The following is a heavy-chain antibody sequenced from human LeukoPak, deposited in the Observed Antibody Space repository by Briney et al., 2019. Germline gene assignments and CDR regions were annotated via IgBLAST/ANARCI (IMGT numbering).Heavy chain of an antibody. CDR3: ARVLVDILTGYNWFDP. D-gene: IGHD3-9*01. V-gene: IGHV4-34*01. J-gene: IGHJ5*02. CDR1: GGSFSGYY. CDR2: INHSGST. Sequence: SETLSLTCAVYGGSFSGYYWSWIRQPPGKGLEWIGEINHSGSTNYNPSLKSRVTISVDTSKNQFSLKLSSVTAADTAVYYCARVLVDILTGYNWFDPWGQGTLVTVSS.